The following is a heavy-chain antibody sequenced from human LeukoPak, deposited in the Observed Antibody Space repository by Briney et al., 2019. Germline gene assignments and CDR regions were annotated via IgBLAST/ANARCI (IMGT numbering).Heavy chain of an antibody. CDR3: ARGNTVLMVYAILRWFDP. J-gene: IGHJ5*02. D-gene: IGHD2-8*01. CDR2: ISSSGSTI. V-gene: IGHV3-11*01. CDR1: GFTFSDYY. Sequence: GSLRLSCAASGFTFSDYYMSWIRQAPGKGLEWVSYISSSGSTIYYADSVKGRFTISRDNAKNSLYLQMNSLRAEDTAVYYCARGNTVLMVYAILRWFDPWGQGTLVTVSS.